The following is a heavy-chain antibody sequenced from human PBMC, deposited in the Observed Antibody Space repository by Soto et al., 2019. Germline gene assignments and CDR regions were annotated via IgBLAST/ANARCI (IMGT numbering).Heavy chain of an antibody. CDR2: IYHSGST. D-gene: IGHD2-15*01. Sequence: SETLSLTCAVSGGSISSSNWWSWVRQPPGKGLEWIGEIYHSGSTNYNPSLKSRVTISVDKAKNQFSLKLSSVTAADTAVYYCARQFRRYCSGGSCDSGFDYWGQGTLVTGS. CDR1: GGSISSSNW. J-gene: IGHJ4*02. CDR3: ARQFRRYCSGGSCDSGFDY. V-gene: IGHV4-4*02.